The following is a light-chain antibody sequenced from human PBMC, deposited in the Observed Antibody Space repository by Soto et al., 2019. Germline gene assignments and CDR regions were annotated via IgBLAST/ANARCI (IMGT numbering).Light chain of an antibody. Sequence: DIQMTQSPSTLSGSVGDRVTITCRASQTISSWLSWYQQKPGKAPKLLIYDASSLESGVPSRFSGSGSGTEFTLTISSLQPDDFATYYCQQYNSWTFGQGTMGDIK. V-gene: IGKV1-5*01. CDR2: DAS. J-gene: IGKJ1*01. CDR3: QQYNSWT. CDR1: QTISSW.